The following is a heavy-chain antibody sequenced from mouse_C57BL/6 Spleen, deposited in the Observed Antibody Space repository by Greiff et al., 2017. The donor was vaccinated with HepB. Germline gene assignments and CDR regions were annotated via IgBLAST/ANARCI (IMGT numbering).Heavy chain of an antibody. CDR3: ESPYDYDGGWYFDV. CDR2: ISSGGSYT. V-gene: IGHV5-6*01. D-gene: IGHD2-4*01. CDR1: GFTFSSYG. J-gene: IGHJ1*03. Sequence: DVQLVESGGDLVKPGGSLKLSCAASGFTFSSYGMSWVRQTPDKSLAWVATISSGGSYTYYPDSVKGRFTISRDNAKNTLYLQMSSLKSEDTAMYYCESPYDYDGGWYFDVWGTGTTVTVSS.